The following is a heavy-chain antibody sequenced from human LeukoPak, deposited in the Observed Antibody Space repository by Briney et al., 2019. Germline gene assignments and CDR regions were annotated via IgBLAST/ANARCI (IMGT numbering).Heavy chain of an antibody. V-gene: IGHV4-59*12. J-gene: IGHJ3*02. Sequence: SETLSLTCTVSGGSISSYYWSWIRQPPGKGLEWIGSIYYSGSTYYNPSLKSRVTISVDTSKNQFSLKLSSVTAADTAVYYCARLYYDAFDIWGQGTMVTVSS. CDR1: GGSISSYY. CDR2: IYYSGST. D-gene: IGHD2-2*02. CDR3: ARLYYDAFDI.